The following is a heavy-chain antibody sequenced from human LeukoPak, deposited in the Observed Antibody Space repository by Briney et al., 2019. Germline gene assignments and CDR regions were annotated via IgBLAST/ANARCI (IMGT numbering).Heavy chain of an antibody. Sequence: PGGSLRLSCAASGFIFSDYYMSWIRQAPGKGLEWVSYISSGGSFIYYADSVKGRFTISRDNAKNSLYLQMNSLRAEDTAVYYCARGSGNDYYGSGPIDKWFDPWGQGTLVTVSS. CDR1: GFIFSDYY. V-gene: IGHV3-11*01. CDR3: ARGSGNDYYGSGPIDKWFDP. CDR2: ISSGGSFI. D-gene: IGHD3-10*01. J-gene: IGHJ5*02.